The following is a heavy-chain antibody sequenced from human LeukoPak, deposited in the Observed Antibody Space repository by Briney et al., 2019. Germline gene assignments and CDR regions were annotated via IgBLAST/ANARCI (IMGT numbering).Heavy chain of an antibody. D-gene: IGHD3-3*01. CDR1: GYTFTSYG. CDR3: ARIGFLEWLSSPNYFDY. Sequence: ASVKVSCKASGYTFTSYGISWVRQAPGQGLEWMGWISAYNANTNYAQKLQGRVTMTTDTSTSTAYMELRSLRSDDTAVYYCARIGFLEWLSSPNYFDYWGQGTLVTVSS. J-gene: IGHJ4*02. CDR2: ISAYNANT. V-gene: IGHV1-18*01.